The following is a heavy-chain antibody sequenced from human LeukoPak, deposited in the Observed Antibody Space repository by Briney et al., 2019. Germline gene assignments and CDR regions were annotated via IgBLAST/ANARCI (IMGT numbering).Heavy chain of an antibody. CDR2: IKQDGSEK. D-gene: IGHD2-2*01. CDR3: ARLGYCSSTSCRPALYYYGMDV. Sequence: GGSLRLFCAASGFTFSSYWMSWVRQATGKGLEWVANIKQDGSEKYYVDAVKGRFTISRDNAKNSLYLQMNSLRAEDTAVYYCARLGYCSSTSCRPALYYYGMDVWGKGTTVTVSS. V-gene: IGHV3-7*03. J-gene: IGHJ6*04. CDR1: GFTFSSYW.